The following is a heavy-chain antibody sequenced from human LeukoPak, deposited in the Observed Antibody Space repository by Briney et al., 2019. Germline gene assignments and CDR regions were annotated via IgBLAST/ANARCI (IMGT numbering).Heavy chain of an antibody. CDR3: ARGSGYFDN. V-gene: IGHV3-7*04. J-gene: IGHJ4*02. Sequence: GGSLRLSCAVSGFTFSSYWMSWVRQAPGKGLEWVANIKQDGSGKYYVDSVKGRFTISRDNAKNSLFLQMNSLRAEDTTVYYCARGSGYFDNWGQGTLVTVSS. D-gene: IGHD2-15*01. CDR2: IKQDGSGK. CDR1: GFTFSSYW.